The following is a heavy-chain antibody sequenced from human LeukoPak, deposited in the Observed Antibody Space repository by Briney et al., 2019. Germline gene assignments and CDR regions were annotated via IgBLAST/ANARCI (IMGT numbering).Heavy chain of an antibody. J-gene: IGHJ4*02. CDR1: GYTFTGYY. CDR2: INPNSGGT. Sequence: GASVKVSCKASGYTFTGYYMHWVRQAPGQGLEWMGWINPNSGGTNYAQKFQGWVTMTRDTSISTAYMELSRLRSDDTAVYYCARDRGGDSSGYPDYWGQGTLVTVSS. D-gene: IGHD3-22*01. V-gene: IGHV1-2*04. CDR3: ARDRGGDSSGYPDY.